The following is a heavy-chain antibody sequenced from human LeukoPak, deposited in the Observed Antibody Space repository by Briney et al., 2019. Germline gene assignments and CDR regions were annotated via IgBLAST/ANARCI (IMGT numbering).Heavy chain of an antibody. J-gene: IGHJ4*02. V-gene: IGHV4-34*01. CDR2: INHSGST. CDR1: GGSFSGYY. CDR3: ARGPPTDYYDSSGFYYVFDY. Sequence: ETLSLTCAVYGGSFSGYYWSWIRQPPGEGLEWIGEINHSGSTNYNPSLKSRHTISVNTSKNQFSLKLSSVTAADTAVYFCARGPPTDYYDSSGFYYVFDYWGQGTLVTVSS. D-gene: IGHD3-22*01.